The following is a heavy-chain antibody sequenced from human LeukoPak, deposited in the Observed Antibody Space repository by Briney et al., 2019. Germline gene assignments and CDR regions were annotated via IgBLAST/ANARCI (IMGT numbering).Heavy chain of an antibody. V-gene: IGHV4-4*07. J-gene: IGHJ6*03. D-gene: IGHD1-14*01. CDR1: GGSLNSYY. CDR2: IYTSGSS. CDR3: ARGDRLWVYYYMDV. Sequence: SETLSLTCTVSGGSLNSYYWNWIRQPAGKGLEWIGRIYTSGSSNFNPSLKSRVTMSVDTSKNQFSLRLRSVTAADTAVYYCARGDRLWVYYYMDVWGKGTTVTISS.